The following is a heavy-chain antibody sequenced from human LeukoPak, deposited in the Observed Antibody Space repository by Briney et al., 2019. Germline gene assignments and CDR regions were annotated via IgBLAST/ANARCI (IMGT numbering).Heavy chain of an antibody. CDR3: ARSRLPNYYDSSADIPFDY. J-gene: IGHJ4*02. Sequence: SGPTLVNPTQTLTLTCTFSGFSLSTSGMRVSWIRQPPGKALEWLALIDWDDDKFYSTSLKTRLTISKDTSKNQVVLTMTNMDPVDTATYYCARSRLPNYYDSSADIPFDYWGQGTLVTVSS. V-gene: IGHV2-70*04. D-gene: IGHD3-22*01. CDR2: IDWDDDK. CDR1: GFSLSTSGMR.